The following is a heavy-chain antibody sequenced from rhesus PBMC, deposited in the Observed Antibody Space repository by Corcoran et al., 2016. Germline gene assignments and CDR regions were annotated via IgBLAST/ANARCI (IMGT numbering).Heavy chain of an antibody. J-gene: IGHJ4*01. CDR1: GYSISSGYG. Sequence: QVQLQESGPGLVKPSETLSLTCAVSGYSISSGYGWGWIRQPPGKGLEWIGQIYGGSGSTYYNPSLNSRVTVSKDTSKNQFSLKLSSVTAADTAVYYCARDGRITGTTTFDYWGQGVLVTVSS. V-gene: IGHV4-127*01. D-gene: IGHD1-26*01. CDR2: IYGGSGST. CDR3: ARDGRITGTTTFDY.